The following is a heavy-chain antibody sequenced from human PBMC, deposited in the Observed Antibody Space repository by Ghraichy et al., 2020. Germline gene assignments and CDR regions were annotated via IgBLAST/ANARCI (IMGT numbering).Heavy chain of an antibody. J-gene: IGHJ4*02. CDR3: ARYTTTWTLDH. V-gene: IGHV6-1*01. CDR2: TYYRAQWYS. Sequence: SQTLSLTCAISGDSVSSNSAAWNWIRQFPSRGLEWLGRTYYRAQWYSDYAGSVRGRITINPDTSKNQFSLRLNSVTPEDTAVYFCARYTTTWTLDHWGQGTLVTVSS. D-gene: IGHD2-2*02. CDR1: GDSVSSNSAA.